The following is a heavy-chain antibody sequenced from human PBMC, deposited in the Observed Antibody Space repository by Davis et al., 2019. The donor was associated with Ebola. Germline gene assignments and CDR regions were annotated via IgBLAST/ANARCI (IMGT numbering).Heavy chain of an antibody. D-gene: IGHD2-8*02. J-gene: IGHJ3*02. CDR1: GFTFNNYA. CDR3: ARGRRLLADAFHI. Sequence: GESLKISCVASGFTFNNYAMNWVRQAPGKGLEWVSTISSSSNYIYYAESVKGRFTISRDNAKNSLTLQMNSLGAEDTAVYYCARGRRLLADAFHIWGQGTMVTASS. CDR2: ISSSSNYI. V-gene: IGHV3-21*01.